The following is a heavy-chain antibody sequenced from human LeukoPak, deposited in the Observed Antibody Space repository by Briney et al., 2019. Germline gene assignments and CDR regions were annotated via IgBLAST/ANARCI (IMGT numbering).Heavy chain of an antibody. CDR2: INPNSGGT. V-gene: IGHV1-2*02. Sequence: GASVKVSCKASGYTVTGYYMHWVRQAPGQGLEWMGWINPNSGGTNYAQKFQGRVTMTRDTSISTAYMELSRLRSDDTAVYYCARRLLWFGEFLGYWGQGTLVTVSS. CDR1: GYTVTGYY. D-gene: IGHD3-10*01. J-gene: IGHJ4*02. CDR3: ARRLLWFGEFLGY.